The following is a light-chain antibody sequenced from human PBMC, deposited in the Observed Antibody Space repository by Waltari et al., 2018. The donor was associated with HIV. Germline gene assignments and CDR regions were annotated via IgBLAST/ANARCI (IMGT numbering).Light chain of an antibody. Sequence: DIALTQSPHTLPLSPGDRATLSCRASQSVSSGFLAWYQQKRGQAPRLLIYGASTRAKGIPDRFSGGGSGTDFTLTISSLDPEDFAVYYCHQYGSATYTFGQGTKLDIK. CDR1: QSVSSGF. CDR2: GAS. J-gene: IGKJ2*01. V-gene: IGKV3-20*01. CDR3: HQYGSATYT.